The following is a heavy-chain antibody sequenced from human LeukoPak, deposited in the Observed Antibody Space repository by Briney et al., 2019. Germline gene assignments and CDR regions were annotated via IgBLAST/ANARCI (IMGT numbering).Heavy chain of an antibody. CDR1: GGSISSGGYS. Sequence: SQTLSLTCAVSGGSISSGGYSWSWIRQPPGKGLEWIGYIYHSGSTYYNPSLSGRVAISLDKSRNHFTLMVTAVTAADTAFYYCARKGPEHLPTYFDHWGRGILVTVSS. V-gene: IGHV4-30-2*01. CDR3: ARKGPEHLPTYFDH. D-gene: IGHD2-21*01. J-gene: IGHJ4*02. CDR2: IYHSGST.